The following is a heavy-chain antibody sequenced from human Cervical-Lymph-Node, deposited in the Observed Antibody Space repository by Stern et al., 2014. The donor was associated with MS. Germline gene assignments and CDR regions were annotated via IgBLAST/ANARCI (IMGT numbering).Heavy chain of an antibody. CDR1: GYTFTSYY. CDR3: AREVAGHRLGMMDV. CDR2: INPGGGST. J-gene: IGHJ6*02. V-gene: IGHV1-46*01. Sequence: MQLVESGAEVKKPGASVQVSCKASGYTFTSYYMHWVRQAPGQGLEWMGIINPGGGSTRYAQKFQGRVTMTRDTSTSTVYMELSSLRSEDTAVYYCAREVAGHRLGMMDVWGQGTTVTVSS. D-gene: IGHD6-19*01.